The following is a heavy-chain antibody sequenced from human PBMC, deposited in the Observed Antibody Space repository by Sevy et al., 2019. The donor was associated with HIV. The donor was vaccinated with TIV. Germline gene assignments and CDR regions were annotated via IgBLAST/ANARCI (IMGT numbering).Heavy chain of an antibody. D-gene: IGHD3-22*01. CDR3: ATSLDYYDSSRDAFDI. CDR1: GYSVSDLS. V-gene: IGHV1-24*01. CDR2: YDPEDGET. Sequence: ASVKVSCKVSGYSVSDLSIHWVRQAPGKGLEWMGGYDPEDGETIYAQKFQGTVTMTEDTSTDTAYMELSSLRSEDTAVYYCATSLDYYDSSRDAFDIWGQGTMVTVSS. J-gene: IGHJ3*02.